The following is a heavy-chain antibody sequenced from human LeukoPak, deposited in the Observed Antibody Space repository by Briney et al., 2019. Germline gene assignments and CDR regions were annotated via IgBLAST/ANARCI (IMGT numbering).Heavy chain of an antibody. CDR1: GGSINGYY. Sequence: PSETLSLTCTVSGGSINGYYWTWIRQSPGKGLEWIGYVYYSGSSNYNPSLKSRVTISADTSKNQFSLKLTSVTAADTAVYYCARESSSSLSAVDYCGHGTLVTVSS. CDR3: ARESSSSLSAVDY. J-gene: IGHJ4*01. CDR2: VYYSGSS. D-gene: IGHD6-13*01. V-gene: IGHV4-59*01.